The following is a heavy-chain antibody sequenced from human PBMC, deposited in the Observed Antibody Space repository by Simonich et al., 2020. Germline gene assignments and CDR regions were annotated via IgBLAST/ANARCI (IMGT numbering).Heavy chain of an antibody. CDR2: ISAYNGNT. D-gene: IGHD2-15*01. V-gene: IGHV1-18*01. J-gene: IGHJ4*02. CDR3: ARASRGTWWYYYFDY. Sequence: QVQLVQSGAEVKKPGASVTVSCKASGYTFTSYGISWVRQAPGQGLEWMGRISAYNGNTDYAEKLQGRVTSTTDTSTSTAYMELRSLRSDDTAVYYCARASRGTWWYYYFDYWGQGTLVTVSS. CDR1: GYTFTSYG.